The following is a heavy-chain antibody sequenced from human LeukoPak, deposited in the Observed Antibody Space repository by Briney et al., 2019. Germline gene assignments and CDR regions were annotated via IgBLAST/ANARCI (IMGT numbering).Heavy chain of an antibody. CDR3: ARAHSSSWGDGDFDY. J-gene: IGHJ4*02. CDR2: IYSGGIT. CDR1: GFTVSSNY. D-gene: IGHD6-13*01. V-gene: IGHV3-66*01. Sequence: GGSPRLSCAASGFTVSSNYKSWVRQAPGKGLEWVSVIYSGGITYYADSVKGRFTISRDNSKNTLYLQMNSLRAEDTAVYYCARAHSSSWGDGDFDYWGEGNLVTVSS.